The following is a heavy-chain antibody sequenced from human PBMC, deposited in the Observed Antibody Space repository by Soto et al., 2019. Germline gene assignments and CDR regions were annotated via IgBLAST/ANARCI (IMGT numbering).Heavy chain of an antibody. Sequence: SVKVSCKASGGTFSSYAISWVRQAPGQGREWMGGIIPIFGTANYAQKFQGRVTITADESTSTAYMELSSLRSEDTAVYYCARDSAVTNPNYYYYYGMDVWGQGXTVTVSS. CDR2: IIPIFGTA. D-gene: IGHD4-4*01. CDR1: GGTFSSYA. J-gene: IGHJ6*02. CDR3: ARDSAVTNPNYYYYYGMDV. V-gene: IGHV1-69*13.